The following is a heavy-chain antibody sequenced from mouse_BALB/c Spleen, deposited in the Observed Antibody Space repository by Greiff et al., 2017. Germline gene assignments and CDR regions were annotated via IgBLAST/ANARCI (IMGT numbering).Heavy chain of an antibody. Sequence: VKLVESGPELVKPGASVKMSCKASGYTFTSYYIHWVKQRPGQGLEWIGWIYPGDGSTKYNEKFKGKTTLTADKSSSTAYMLLSSLTSEDSAIYFCAKDFDYWGQGTTLTVSS. CDR1: GYTFTSYY. J-gene: IGHJ2*01. CDR3: AKDFDY. CDR2: IYPGDGST. V-gene: IGHV1S56*01.